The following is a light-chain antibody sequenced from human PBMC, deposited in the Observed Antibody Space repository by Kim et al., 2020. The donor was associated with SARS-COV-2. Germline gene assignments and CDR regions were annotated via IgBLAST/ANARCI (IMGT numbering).Light chain of an antibody. J-gene: IGLJ1*01. CDR1: SSDVGAYNY. CDR3: SSYNSSSTQV. V-gene: IGLV2-14*03. Sequence: QSALTQPASVSGSPGQSITISCTGTSSDVGAYNYVSWYQQHPGKAPKLLIYDVSKRPSGAPNRFSASNSANTASLTISGLQADDEADYYCSSYNSSSTQVFGTGTKVTVL. CDR2: DVS.